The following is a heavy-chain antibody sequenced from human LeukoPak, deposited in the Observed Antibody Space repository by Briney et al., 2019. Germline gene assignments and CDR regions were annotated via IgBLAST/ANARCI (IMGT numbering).Heavy chain of an antibody. CDR1: GFTVFSNY. J-gene: IGHJ6*03. CDR3: ARERSYYYYYMDV. V-gene: IGHV3-53*01. CDR2: TYSDGTT. D-gene: IGHD3-10*01. Sequence: GGSLRLSCAASGFTVFSNYMSWVRQAPGKGLEWVSVTYSDGTTYYADSVQGRFTISRDNSKNTVYLQMKSLRAEDTAVYFFARERSYYYYYMDVWGKGTTVTVSS.